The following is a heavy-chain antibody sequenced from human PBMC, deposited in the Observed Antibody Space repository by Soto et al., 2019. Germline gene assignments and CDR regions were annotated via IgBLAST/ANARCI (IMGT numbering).Heavy chain of an antibody. J-gene: IGHJ6*02. CDR1: GGSISSGGYY. CDR3: ARERNYDSSGYSYYYGMDV. D-gene: IGHD3-22*01. Sequence: QVQLQESGPGLVKPSQTLSLTCTVSGGSISSGGYYWSWIRQHPWKGREWIGYIYYSGSTYYNPSLKSRVTISVDTSKNQFSLKLSSVTAADTAVYYCARERNYDSSGYSYYYGMDVWGQGTTVTVSS. V-gene: IGHV4-31*03. CDR2: IYYSGST.